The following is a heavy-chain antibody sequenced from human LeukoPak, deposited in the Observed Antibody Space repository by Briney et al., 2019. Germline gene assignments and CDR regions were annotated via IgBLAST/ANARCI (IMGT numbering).Heavy chain of an antibody. CDR3: ARHYGP. D-gene: IGHD3-10*01. CDR2: IYDSGST. Sequence: PSETLSLTSTVSGGSIRSSYYYWGWIRQPPGKGLEWIGSIYDSGSTYYNPSLKSRVTISVDTSKNQFSLKLNSVTAADTAAYYCARHYGPWGQGTLVTVSS. V-gene: IGHV4-39*01. J-gene: IGHJ5*02. CDR1: GGSIRSSYYY.